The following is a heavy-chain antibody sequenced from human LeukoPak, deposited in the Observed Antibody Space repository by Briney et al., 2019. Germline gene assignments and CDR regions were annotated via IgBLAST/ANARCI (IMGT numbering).Heavy chain of an antibody. J-gene: IGHJ4*02. CDR2: ISYDGSNK. Sequence: GGSLRLSCAASGFTFSSYGMHWVRQAPGKGLEWVAVISYDGSNKYYADSVKGRFTISRDNSKNTLYLQMNNLRAEDTAVYYCAKDRGYYDSSGYLDYWGQGTLVTVSS. CDR1: GFTFSSYG. CDR3: AKDRGYYDSSGYLDY. V-gene: IGHV3-30*18. D-gene: IGHD3-22*01.